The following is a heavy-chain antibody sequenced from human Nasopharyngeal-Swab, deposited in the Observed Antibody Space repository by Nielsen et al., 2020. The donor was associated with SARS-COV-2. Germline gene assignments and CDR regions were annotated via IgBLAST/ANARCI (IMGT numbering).Heavy chain of an antibody. J-gene: IGHJ4*02. D-gene: IGHD1-26*01. Sequence: GESLKISCAASGFTFSSYDMNWVRQAPGKGLAWVSYSRSRGSTIYYGDSVKGRFTISRDNAKKSLYLQMNSLGAEDTAVYYCARGRARIVGATDFDYWGQGTLVTVSS. CDR3: ARGRARIVGATDFDY. CDR1: GFTFSSYD. V-gene: IGHV3-48*03. CDR2: SRSRGSTI.